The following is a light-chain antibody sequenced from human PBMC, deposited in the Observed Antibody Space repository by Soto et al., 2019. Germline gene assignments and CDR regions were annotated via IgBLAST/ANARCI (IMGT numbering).Light chain of an antibody. CDR2: DVS. Sequence: ALTQPASVSGSPGQSITISCTGTSSDVGGYNYVSWYQQHPGKAPKLMIYDVSNRPSGVSNRFSGSKSGNTASLTISGLQAEDEADYYCSSYTSSSTLPYVFGTGTKVTVL. V-gene: IGLV2-14*01. CDR1: SSDVGGYNY. CDR3: SSYTSSSTLPYV. J-gene: IGLJ1*01.